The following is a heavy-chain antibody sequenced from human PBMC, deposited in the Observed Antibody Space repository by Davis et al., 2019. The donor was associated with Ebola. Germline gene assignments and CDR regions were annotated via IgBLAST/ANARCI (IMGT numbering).Heavy chain of an antibody. CDR2: INPNSGGT. Sequence: ASVKVSCKASGYTFTGYYMHWVRQAPGQGLEWMGRINPNSGGTNYAQKFQGRVTMTRDTSISTAYMELNRLRSDDTAVYYCARSPDVLRFLEWFFDYWGQGTLVTVSS. D-gene: IGHD3-3*01. CDR3: ARSPDVLRFLEWFFDY. CDR1: GYTFTGYY. J-gene: IGHJ4*02. V-gene: IGHV1-2*06.